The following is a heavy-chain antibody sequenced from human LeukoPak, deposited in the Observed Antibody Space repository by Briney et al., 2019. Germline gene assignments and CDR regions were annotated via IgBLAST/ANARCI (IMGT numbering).Heavy chain of an antibody. CDR3: ARVQGSYYAPYFDY. CDR1: GFTVSSNY. Sequence: PGGSLRLSCAASGFTVSSNYMSWVRQAPGKGLEWVSVIYSGGSTYYADSVKGRFTISRDNSKNTLYLQMNSLRAEDTAVYYCARVQGSYYAPYFDYWGQGTLVTVSS. J-gene: IGHJ4*02. D-gene: IGHD1-26*01. V-gene: IGHV3-53*01. CDR2: IYSGGST.